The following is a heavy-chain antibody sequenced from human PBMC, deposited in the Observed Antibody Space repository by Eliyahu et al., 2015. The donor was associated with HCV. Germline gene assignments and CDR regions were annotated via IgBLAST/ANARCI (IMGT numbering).Heavy chain of an antibody. V-gene: IGHV1-8*01. CDR1: GYTFXTYX. Sequence: QVQLVQSGAEAKKPGASVRVSXXASGYTFXTYXINWVRQATGHGXEWMGWMNPNSGNTGYAQKFQGRVTMTMNTSISTAYMELSSLRSEDTAVYYCARGVEDVVAVVSTIYYFDYWGQGTLVTVSS. CDR3: ARGVEDVVAVVSTIYYFDY. J-gene: IGHJ4*02. D-gene: IGHD2-15*01. CDR2: MNPNSGNT.